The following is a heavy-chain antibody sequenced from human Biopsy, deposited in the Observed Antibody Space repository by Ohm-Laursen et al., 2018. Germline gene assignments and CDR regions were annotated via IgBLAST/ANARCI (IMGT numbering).Heavy chain of an antibody. V-gene: IGHV4-31*01. J-gene: IGHJ4*02. CDR3: TRVRTFGGGIGGYYFDS. CDR1: GGSINSGGHF. Sequence: SQTLSLPCSVSGGSINSGGHFWGWVRQSQGKGLVWIGYLSDNGDTYYNPSLMSLVSISADTSKNQVSLRPNSVTAADTAVYYCTRVRTFGGGIGGYYFDSWGQGTLVTVSS. CDR2: LSDNGDT. D-gene: IGHD3-16*01.